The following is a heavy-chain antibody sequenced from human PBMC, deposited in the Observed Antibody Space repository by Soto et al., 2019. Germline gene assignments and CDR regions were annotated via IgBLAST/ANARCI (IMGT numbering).Heavy chain of an antibody. CDR1: GLSLRTREMS. Sequence: SGPMLVNPTPTLTLTCTFSGLSLRTREMSVSWIRQPPGKALEWLARIDWDDGKFYTTSLKTRLSISKDTSKNQVVLIMTNMDPVDTATYYCARIHLSSSSWAAFDIWGQGTMVTVSS. CDR3: ARIHLSSSSWAAFDI. CDR2: IDWDDGK. V-gene: IGHV2-70*16. D-gene: IGHD6-13*01. J-gene: IGHJ3*02.